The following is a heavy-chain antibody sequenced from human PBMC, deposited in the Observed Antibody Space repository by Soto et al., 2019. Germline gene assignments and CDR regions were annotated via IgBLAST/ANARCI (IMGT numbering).Heavy chain of an antibody. V-gene: IGHV2-5*02. Sequence: QITLKTSGPPLVKPTQTLTLICSLSGFSVSSNGARVGWIRQPPGKALEWLGLIYLDDVKHYNPYLNTRLTITNYSTQSQLVLTVTDMYPVETATCDCVHGTLGIGGHVYFAYYRPGTLVTVSS. CDR3: VHGTLGIGGHVYFAY. J-gene: IGHJ4*01. CDR1: GFSVSSNGAR. D-gene: IGHD2-15*01. CDR2: IYLDDVK.